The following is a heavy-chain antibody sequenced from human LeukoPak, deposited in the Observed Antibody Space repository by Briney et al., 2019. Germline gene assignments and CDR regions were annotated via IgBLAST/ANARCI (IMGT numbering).Heavy chain of an antibody. CDR2: ISSGSGTI. CDR3: APLGYCSGGSCSLDY. V-gene: IGHV3-48*02. CDR1: GFIFSSYG. D-gene: IGHD2-15*01. Sequence: QPGWSLRLSCAASGFIFSSYGMDWVRQAPGKGLEWVSYISSGSGTIYYADSVKGRFTISRDNAKKSLYLQMNSLRDEDTAVYYCAPLGYCSGGSCSLDYWGQGTLVTVSS. J-gene: IGHJ4*02.